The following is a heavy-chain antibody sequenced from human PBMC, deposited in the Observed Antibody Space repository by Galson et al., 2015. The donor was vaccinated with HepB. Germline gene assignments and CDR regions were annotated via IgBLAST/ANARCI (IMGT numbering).Heavy chain of an antibody. V-gene: IGHV3-23*01. J-gene: IGHJ4*02. D-gene: IGHD2-2*01. CDR1: GFTFSSYS. CDR2: ISGSGGST. CDR3: AKDRVISTSPPFFDY. Sequence: SLRLSCAASGFTFSSYSMNWVRQTPGKGLEWVSAISGSGGSTYYADSVKGRFTISRDNSKNTLYLQMNSLRAEDTAVYYCAKDRVISTSPPFFDYWGQGTLVTVSS.